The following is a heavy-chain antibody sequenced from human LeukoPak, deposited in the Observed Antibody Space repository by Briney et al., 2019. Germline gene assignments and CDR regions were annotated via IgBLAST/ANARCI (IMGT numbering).Heavy chain of an antibody. V-gene: IGHV1-2*02. J-gene: IGHJ4*02. D-gene: IGHD6-13*01. CDR2: INPNSGGT. CDR3: ATLSSWYEDRAFDY. CDR1: GYTFTGYY. Sequence: GASVKVSCKASGYTFTGYYMYWVRQAPGQGLEWMGWINPNSGGTNYAQKFQGRVTMTRDTSISTAYMELSRLRSDDTAVYYCATLSSWYEDRAFDYWGQGTLVTVSS.